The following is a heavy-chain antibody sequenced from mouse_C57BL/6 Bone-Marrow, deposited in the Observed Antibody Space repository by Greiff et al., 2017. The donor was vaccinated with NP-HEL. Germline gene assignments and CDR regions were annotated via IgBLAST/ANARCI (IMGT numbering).Heavy chain of an antibody. CDR1: GFNIKDDY. CDR3: TTWRGY. CDR2: LDPENGDT. V-gene: IGHV14-4*01. J-gene: IGHJ2*01. Sequence: EVQLQQSGAELVRPGASVKLSCTASGFNIKDDYMHWVKQRPERGLEWIGWLDPENGDTEYASKFQGKATITADPSSNTAYLQLSSLTSEDTAVYYCTTWRGYWGQGTTLTVSS.